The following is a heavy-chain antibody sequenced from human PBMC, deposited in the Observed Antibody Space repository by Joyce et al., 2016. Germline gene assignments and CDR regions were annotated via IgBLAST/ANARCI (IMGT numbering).Heavy chain of an antibody. J-gene: IGHJ4*02. D-gene: IGHD6-13*01. CDR1: GFSFSSYG. V-gene: IGHV3-33*01. CDR3: ARDGDFVAAAGSDY. Sequence: QVQLVESGGGVVQPGRSLRLSCAAAGFSFSSYGMQWVRQAPGKGLGGVAAIWYDGSDKCYADSVKGRFTISRDNSKNTLYLQMNSLRAEDTAVYYCARDGDFVAAAGSDYWGQGTLVTVSS. CDR2: IWYDGSDK.